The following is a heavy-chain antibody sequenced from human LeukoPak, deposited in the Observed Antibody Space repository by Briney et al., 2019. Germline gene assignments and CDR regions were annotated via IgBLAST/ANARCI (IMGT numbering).Heavy chain of an antibody. D-gene: IGHD6-13*01. Sequence: GGSLRLFCVTSGFTFRDYAVHWVRQAPGKGLEWVAVMSYEGNNNYYADSVKGRFTLSRDSSKNTLYLQMDSLRPEDTAVYYCTREWGTAADYWGQGTLVTVSS. CDR2: MSYEGNNN. CDR1: GFTFRDYA. V-gene: IGHV3-30-3*01. J-gene: IGHJ4*02. CDR3: TREWGTAADY.